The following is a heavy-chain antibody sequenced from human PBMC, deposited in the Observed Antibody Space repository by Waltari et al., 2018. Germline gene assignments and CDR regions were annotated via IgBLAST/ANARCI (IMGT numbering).Heavy chain of an antibody. D-gene: IGHD4-4*01. CDR2: IGTSGATT. Sequence: VQLVESGGVLVNPGGSLRLSCSASGFTFSSYAMGWVRQAPGKGREGISSIGTSGATTYYVDSVKGRFANSRDNSHNTLYLQMNRLRAEDTATYYCAKMRGGVTTAFDYWGRGTLVTVSS. CDR1: GFTFSSYA. CDR3: AKMRGGVTTAFDY. J-gene: IGHJ4*02. V-gene: IGHV3-23*04.